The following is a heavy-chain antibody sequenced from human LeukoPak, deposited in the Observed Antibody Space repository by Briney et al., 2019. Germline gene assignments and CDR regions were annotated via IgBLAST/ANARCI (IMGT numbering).Heavy chain of an antibody. CDR3: ARGIFDFWSGYHHDAFDI. V-gene: IGHV1-8*01. D-gene: IGHD3-3*01. CDR1: GYTFTSYD. CDR2: MNPNSGNT. Sequence: ASVKVSCKASGYTFTSYDINWVRQATGQGLEWVGWMNPNSGNTGYAQKFQGRVTMTRNTSISTAYMELSSLRSEDTAVYYCARGIFDFWSGYHHDAFDIWGQGTMVTVSS. J-gene: IGHJ3*02.